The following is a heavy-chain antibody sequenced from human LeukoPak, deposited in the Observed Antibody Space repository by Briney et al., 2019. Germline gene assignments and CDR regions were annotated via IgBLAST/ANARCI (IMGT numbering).Heavy chain of an antibody. Sequence: SGGSLRLSCAASGVTFSSDEMNWVRQAPGKGLEWISHISSSATTIYYADSIKGRFTISRDNAKNSLFLQMNSLRAEDTAVYYCTGGGDYWGQGTLVTVSS. CDR1: GVTFSSDE. V-gene: IGHV3-48*03. CDR3: TGGGDY. J-gene: IGHJ4*02. D-gene: IGHD1-14*01. CDR2: ISSSATTI.